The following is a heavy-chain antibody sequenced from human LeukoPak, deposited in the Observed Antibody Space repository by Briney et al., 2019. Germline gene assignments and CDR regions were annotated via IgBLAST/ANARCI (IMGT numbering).Heavy chain of an antibody. CDR2: IYYSGST. V-gene: IGHV4-59*01. D-gene: IGHD6-6*01. CDR3: ARGSIAARPDGLFDY. Sequence: SETLSLTCTVSGGSISSYYWSWIRQPPGKGLEWIGYIYYSGSTNYNPSLKSRVTISVDTSKNQFSLKLSSMTAADTAVYYCARGSIAARPDGLFDYWGQGTLVTVSS. J-gene: IGHJ4*02. CDR1: GGSISSYY.